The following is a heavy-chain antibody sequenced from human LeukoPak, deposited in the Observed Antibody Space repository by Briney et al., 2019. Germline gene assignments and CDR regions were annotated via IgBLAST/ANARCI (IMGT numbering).Heavy chain of an antibody. CDR1: GFTFSTYL. D-gene: IGHD4-17*01. CDR3: VPQETTVTSF. J-gene: IGHJ4*02. CDR2: ISGSGGST. V-gene: IGHV3-23*01. Sequence: GGSLRLPCAVSGFTFSTYLMSWVRQAPGKGLEWVSTISGSGGSTHYADSVKGRFTISRDDSKNTLYLQMKSLSAEDTAVYFCVPQETTVTSFWGQGTLVTVSS.